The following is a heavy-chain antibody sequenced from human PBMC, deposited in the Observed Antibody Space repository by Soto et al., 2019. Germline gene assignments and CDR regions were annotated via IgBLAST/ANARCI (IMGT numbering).Heavy chain of an antibody. CDR3: TTAGSSASGGYYVGDY. D-gene: IGHD3-22*01. CDR2: IKSKTDGGTI. Sequence: EVQLAESGGGLVKPGGSLRLSCAASGFTFNNAWMNWVRQAPGKGLEWVGRIKSKTDGGTIDYAAPVKGRFAISRDDSKNTVYLQVNSLSTEDTALYYCTTAGSSASGGYYVGDYWGQGTQVTVSS. V-gene: IGHV3-15*07. CDR1: GFTFNNAW. J-gene: IGHJ4*02.